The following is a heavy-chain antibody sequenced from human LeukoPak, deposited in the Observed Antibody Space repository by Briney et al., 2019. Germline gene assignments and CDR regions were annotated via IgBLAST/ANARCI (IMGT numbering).Heavy chain of an antibody. V-gene: IGHV3-53*01. D-gene: IGHD4-23*01. CDR3: ARRGDGGRSFDY. Sequence: GGSLRLSCAASGFTVSRNYMSWVRQAPGKGLEWVSLIYSDGTTYYADSLKGRFTISRDNSKNTLYLQMNSLRAEDTAVYYCARRGDGGRSFDYWGQGTLVTVSS. CDR1: GFTVSRNY. J-gene: IGHJ4*02. CDR2: IYSDGTT.